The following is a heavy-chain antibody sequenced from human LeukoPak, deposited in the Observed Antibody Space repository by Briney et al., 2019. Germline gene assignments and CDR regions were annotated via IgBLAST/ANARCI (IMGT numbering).Heavy chain of an antibody. Sequence: CSXSXGSISFYYWSWIRQPPGKGLEWIGYIYYSGSTNYNPSLKSRVTISVDTSKNQLSLNLSSVTAADTAVYYCAXXXXXXXXXGRRENYYYIDVWGKGTTVTVSS. CDR1: XGSISFYY. CDR3: AXXXXXXXXXGRRENYYYIDV. V-gene: IGHV4-59*01. CDR2: IYYSGST. J-gene: IGHJ6*03.